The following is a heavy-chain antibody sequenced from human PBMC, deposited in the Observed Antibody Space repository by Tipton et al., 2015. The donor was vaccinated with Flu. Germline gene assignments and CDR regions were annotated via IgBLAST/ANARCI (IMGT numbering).Heavy chain of an antibody. CDR2: IKQDGSEX. CDR1: GFTFSSYW. V-gene: IGHV3-7*01. D-gene: IGHD6-6*01. J-gene: IGHJ4*02. Sequence: SLRLSCSASGFTFSSYWMXXXRQAPGXXLEWVANIKQDGSEXYYVDXVKGRFTISRXNAKNSLYLQMNSLRAEDXAVYYWAXAXGSSSSYWGQGTLVTVSS. CDR3: AXAXGSSSSY.